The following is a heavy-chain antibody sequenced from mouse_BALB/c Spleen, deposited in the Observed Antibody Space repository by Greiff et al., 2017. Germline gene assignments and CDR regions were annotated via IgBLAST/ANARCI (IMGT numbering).Heavy chain of an antibody. D-gene: IGHD1-1*01. V-gene: IGHV1-14*01. CDR1: GYTFTSYV. Sequence: VQLQQSGPELVKPGASVKMSCKASGYTFTSYVMHWVKQKPGQGLEWIGYINPYNDGTKYNEKFKGKATLTSDKSSSTAYMELSSLTSEDSAVYYCARGSSYVGWYFDVWGAGTTVTVSS. J-gene: IGHJ1*01. CDR3: ARGSSYVGWYFDV. CDR2: INPYNDGT.